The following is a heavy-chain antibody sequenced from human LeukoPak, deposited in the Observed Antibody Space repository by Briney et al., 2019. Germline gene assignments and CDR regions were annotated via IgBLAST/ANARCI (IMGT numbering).Heavy chain of an antibody. CDR3: VRSLRSADF. V-gene: IGHV3-74*01. CDR2: ISPDGSQT. Sequence: GGSLGLSCAASGFSLSNYWMHWVRQAPGKGLMWVSQISPDGSQTFYADPVKGRFTISRDNAKNTLFLQMDSLRAEDTALYYCVRSLRSADFWGQGTLVTVSS. CDR1: GFSLSNYW. J-gene: IGHJ4*02.